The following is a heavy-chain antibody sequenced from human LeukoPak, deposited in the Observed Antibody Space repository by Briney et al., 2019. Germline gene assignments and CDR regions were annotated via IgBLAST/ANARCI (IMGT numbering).Heavy chain of an antibody. CDR1: GFTFSSYA. CDR2: ISYDGSNK. V-gene: IGHV3-30-3*01. Sequence: PGGSLRLSCAASGFTFSSYAMHWVRQAPGKGLEWVAVISYDGSNKYYADSVKGRFTISRDNSKNTLYLQMNSLRAEDTAVYYCARDRWGYSSPIRGMDVWGQGTTVTVSS. CDR3: ARDRWGYSSPIRGMDV. D-gene: IGHD6-19*01. J-gene: IGHJ6*02.